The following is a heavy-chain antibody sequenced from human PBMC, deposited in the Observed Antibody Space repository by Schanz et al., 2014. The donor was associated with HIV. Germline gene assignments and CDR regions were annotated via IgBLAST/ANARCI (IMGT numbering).Heavy chain of an antibody. D-gene: IGHD3-16*01. J-gene: IGHJ6*02. CDR3: ASGVRGHYYYYAMDV. V-gene: IGHV3-74*01. Sequence: EEKLVESGGGLVQPGGSLRLSCEASGFTFDSQSMNWVRQAPGKGLEWVSRINSDGRSANYADSVKGRFTISRDNAKNTLILQMNSLRAEDTAVYYCASGVRGHYYYYAMDVWGQGTTVTVSS. CDR2: INSDGRSA. CDR1: GFTFDSQS.